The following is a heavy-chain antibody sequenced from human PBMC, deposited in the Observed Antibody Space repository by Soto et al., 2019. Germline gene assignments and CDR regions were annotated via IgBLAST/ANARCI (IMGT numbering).Heavy chain of an antibody. Sequence: GALRLSCTASGFTFSSYTMNWVRQAPGKGLEWVSYISSSSSTIYYADSVKGRFTISRDNAKSSLYLQMNSLRAEDTAVYFCAGYCSSSSCYPYWGQGTPVTVSS. CDR1: GFTFSSYT. V-gene: IGHV3-48*01. CDR3: AGYCSSSSCYPY. CDR2: ISSSSSTI. J-gene: IGHJ4*02. D-gene: IGHD2-2*01.